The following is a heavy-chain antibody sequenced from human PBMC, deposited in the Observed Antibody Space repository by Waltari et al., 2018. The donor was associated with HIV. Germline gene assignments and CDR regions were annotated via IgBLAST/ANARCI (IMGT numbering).Heavy chain of an antibody. Sequence: EVQLVESGGGLVQPGGSLRLSCAASGFTFSRHWMTWFRQAPGKGLEWVANIKQDGSEKDYVDSVRGRFTISRDNAKNSLYLQMNTLRAEDTAVYYCARGPRLVPWYFDLWGRGTLVTVSS. CDR3: ARGPRLVPWYFDL. V-gene: IGHV3-7*01. CDR1: GFTFSRHW. CDR2: IKQDGSEK. J-gene: IGHJ2*01. D-gene: IGHD6-19*01.